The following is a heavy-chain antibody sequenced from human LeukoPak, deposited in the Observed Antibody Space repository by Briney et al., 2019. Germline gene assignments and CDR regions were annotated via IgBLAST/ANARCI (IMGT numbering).Heavy chain of an antibody. CDR3: ARVLY. Sequence: ASVKVSCKASGGTFSSYAISWVRQAPGQGLEWMGRIIPIVGVVNYAQRFQGRVTITADKFTNTAFMELNNLTSEDTAVYYCARVLYWGQGTLVTVSS. J-gene: IGHJ4*02. CDR1: GGTFSSYA. CDR2: IIPIVGVV. V-gene: IGHV1-69*04.